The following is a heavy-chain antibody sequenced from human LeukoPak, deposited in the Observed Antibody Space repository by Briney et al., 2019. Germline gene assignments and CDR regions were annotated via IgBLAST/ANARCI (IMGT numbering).Heavy chain of an antibody. D-gene: IGHD3-10*01. J-gene: IGHJ6*02. V-gene: IGHV3-15*01. CDR3: TTAPVLLWFGEFWSGMDV. Sequence: GGSLRLSCAASGFTFSNAWMSWVRQAPGKGLEWVGRIKSKSGGGTTDYAAPVKGRFTISRDDSKNTLYLQMNSLKTEDTAVYYCTTAPVLLWFGEFWSGMDVWGQGTTVTVSS. CDR2: IKSKSGGGTT. CDR1: GFTFSNAW.